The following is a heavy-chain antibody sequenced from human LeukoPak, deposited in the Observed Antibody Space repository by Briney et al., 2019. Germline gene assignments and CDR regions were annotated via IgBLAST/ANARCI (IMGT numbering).Heavy chain of an antibody. Sequence: SETLSLTCTVSGGSISSSSYYWGWIRQPPGKGLEWIGSIYYSGSTYYNPSLKSRVTISVDTSKNQSSLKLSSVTAADTAVYHCASYSGIYSAFEIWSQGTLVTVSS. CDR2: IYYSGST. D-gene: IGHD1-26*01. CDR1: GGSISSSSYY. J-gene: IGHJ3*02. V-gene: IGHV4-39*07. CDR3: ASYSGIYSAFEI.